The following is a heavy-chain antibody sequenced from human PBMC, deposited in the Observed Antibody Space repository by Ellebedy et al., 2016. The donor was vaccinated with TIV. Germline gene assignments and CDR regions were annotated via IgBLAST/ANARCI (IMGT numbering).Heavy chain of an antibody. J-gene: IGHJ4*02. Sequence: GESLKISCAASGFTFSSYSMNWVRQAPGKGLEWVSSISSSSSYIYYADSVKGRFTISRDNAKNTLYLQMNSLRAEDTAVYYCARLGGDSSFWGQGTLVTVSS. D-gene: IGHD2-21*01. CDR1: GFTFSSYS. CDR3: ARLGGDSSF. V-gene: IGHV3-21*01. CDR2: ISSSSSYI.